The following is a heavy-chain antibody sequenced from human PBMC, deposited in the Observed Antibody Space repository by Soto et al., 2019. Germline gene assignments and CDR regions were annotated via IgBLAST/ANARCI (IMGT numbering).Heavy chain of an antibody. CDR2: ISAYNGNT. J-gene: IGHJ4*02. V-gene: IGHV1-18*04. CDR1: GYTFTSYG. CDR3: ARDGYYYDSSGYYGADY. Sequence: GASVKVSCKASGYTFTSYGISWVRQAPGQGLEWMGWISAYNGNTNYAQKLQGRVTMTTDTSTSTAYMELRSLGSDDTAVYYCARDGYYYDSSGYYGADYWGQGTLVTVSS. D-gene: IGHD3-22*01.